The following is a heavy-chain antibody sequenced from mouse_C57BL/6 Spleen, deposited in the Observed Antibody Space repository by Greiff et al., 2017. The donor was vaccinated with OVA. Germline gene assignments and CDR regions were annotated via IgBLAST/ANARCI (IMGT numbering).Heavy chain of an antibody. CDR1: GYSITSGYD. CDR2: ISYSGST. CDR3: ARVGDGYLYFDD. Sequence: EVQGVESGPGMVKPSQSLSLTCTVTGYSITSGYDWHWIRHFPGNKLEWMGYISYSGSTNYNPSLKSRISITNDTSKNHFFLKLKSVTTEDTATYYCARVGDGYLYFDDWGQGTTLTVSS. D-gene: IGHD2-3*01. J-gene: IGHJ2*01. V-gene: IGHV3-1*01.